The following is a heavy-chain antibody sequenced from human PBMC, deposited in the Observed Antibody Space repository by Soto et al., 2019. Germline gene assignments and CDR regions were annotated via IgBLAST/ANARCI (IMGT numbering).Heavy chain of an antibody. J-gene: IGHJ5*02. V-gene: IGHV1-8*01. D-gene: IGHD3-10*02. CDR3: GRDQSGTGYYVDWFDP. CDR2: MNPNSGNT. Sequence: ASVKVSCKASGYTFTSYDINWVRQATGQGLEWMGWMNPNSGNTGYAQKFEGGVTFTRDTVATTVNMELTSLTSEDTAVYYCGRDQSGTGYYVDWFDPWGQGTLVTVSS. CDR1: GYTFTSYD.